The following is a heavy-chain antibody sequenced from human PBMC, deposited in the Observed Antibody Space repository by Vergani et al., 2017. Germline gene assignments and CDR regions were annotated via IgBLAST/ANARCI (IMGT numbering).Heavy chain of an antibody. D-gene: IGHD3-9*01. Sequence: QVQVVQSGAEVKKSGASVKVPCKTSGYTFSTYYMHWVRQAPGQGLEWMGIINPSGGHTNYAQKFQVRVTMTRDTSTSTVYMELSSLRSEDTAIYYCARGDYGILTGYRYWGQGTLVTVSA. V-gene: IGHV1-46*03. CDR2: INPSGGHT. CDR1: GYTFSTYY. CDR3: ARGDYGILTGYRY. J-gene: IGHJ4*02.